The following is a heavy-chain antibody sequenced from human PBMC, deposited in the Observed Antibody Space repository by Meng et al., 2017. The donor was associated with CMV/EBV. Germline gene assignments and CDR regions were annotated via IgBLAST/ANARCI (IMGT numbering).Heavy chain of an antibody. CDR3: ARGDFDGYSEFFDP. J-gene: IGHJ5*02. Sequence: SGFTFSDYYMSWIRRAPGKGLGWVSYISSSGSTIYYADSVKGRFTISRDNAKNSLYLQMNSLRAEDTAVYYCARGDFDGYSEFFDPWGQGTLVTVSS. CDR2: ISSSGSTI. V-gene: IGHV3-11*01. CDR1: GFTFSDYY. D-gene: IGHD5-12*01.